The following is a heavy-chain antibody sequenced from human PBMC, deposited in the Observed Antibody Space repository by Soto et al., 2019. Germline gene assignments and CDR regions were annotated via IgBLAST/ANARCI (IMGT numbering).Heavy chain of an antibody. CDR1: GFTLKSYE. D-gene: IGHD6-19*01. Sequence: PVGSLRLSCEASGFTLKSYEVNWVRQAPGKGLEWISYITSSTRTTYYADSVKGRFTISRDNARKSVYLQMNSLRAEDTAVYYCAKDRDGYSSGHDYWGQGTLVTVSS. J-gene: IGHJ4*02. CDR3: AKDRDGYSSGHDY. V-gene: IGHV3-48*03. CDR2: ITSSTRTT.